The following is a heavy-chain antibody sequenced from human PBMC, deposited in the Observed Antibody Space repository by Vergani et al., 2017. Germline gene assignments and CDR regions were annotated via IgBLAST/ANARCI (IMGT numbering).Heavy chain of an antibody. CDR3: AKGNIVATIPVYYFDY. CDR2: ISWNSGSI. J-gene: IGHJ4*02. Sequence: EVQLVESGGGLVQPGRSLRLSCAASGFTFDDYAMHWVRQAPGKGLEWVSGISWNSGSIGYADSVKGRFTISRDNAKNSLYLQMNSLRAEDTAVYYCAKGNIVATIPVYYFDYWGQGTLVTVSS. CDR1: GFTFDDYA. V-gene: IGHV3-9*01. D-gene: IGHD5-12*01.